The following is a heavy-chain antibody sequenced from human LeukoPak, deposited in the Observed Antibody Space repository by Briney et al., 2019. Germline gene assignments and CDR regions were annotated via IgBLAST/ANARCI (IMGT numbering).Heavy chain of an antibody. D-gene: IGHD2-21*02. Sequence: GASVKVFCKASGYTFTSYGISGVRQAPGQGLEWMGWISAYNGNTNYAQKLQGRVTMTTDTSTSTAYMELRSLRSDDTAVYYCARDTYPYCGGDCYSGDWGQGTLVTVSS. CDR3: ARDTYPYCGGDCYSGD. CDR2: ISAYNGNT. CDR1: GYTFTSYG. J-gene: IGHJ4*02. V-gene: IGHV1-18*01.